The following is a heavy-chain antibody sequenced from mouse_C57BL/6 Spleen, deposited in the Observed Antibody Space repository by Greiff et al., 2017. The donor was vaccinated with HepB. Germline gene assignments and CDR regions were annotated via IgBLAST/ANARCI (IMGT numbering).Heavy chain of an antibody. D-gene: IGHD2-5*01. CDR3: ARSGYSNYPYAMDY. V-gene: IGHV1-80*01. J-gene: IGHJ4*01. CDR1: GYAFSSYW. Sequence: VQRVESGAELVKPGASVKISCKASGYAFSSYWMNWVKQRPGKGLEWIGQIYPGDGDTNYNGKFKGKATLTADKSSSTAYMQLSSLTSEDSAVYFCARSGYSNYPYAMDYWGQGTSVTVSS. CDR2: IYPGDGDT.